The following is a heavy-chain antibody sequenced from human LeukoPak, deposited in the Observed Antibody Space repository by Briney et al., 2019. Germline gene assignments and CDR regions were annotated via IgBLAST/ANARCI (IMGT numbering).Heavy chain of an antibody. D-gene: IGHD6-13*01. CDR3: ARELAAGPYYFDY. V-gene: IGHV4-30-4*08. CDR1: GGSISSGDYY. CDR2: IYYSGST. Sequence: SETLSLTCTVSGGSISSGDYYWSWIRQPPGKGLEWIGYIYYSGSTYYNPSLKGRVTISVDTSKNQFSLKLSSVTAADTAVYYCARELAAGPYYFDYWGQGTLVTVSS. J-gene: IGHJ4*02.